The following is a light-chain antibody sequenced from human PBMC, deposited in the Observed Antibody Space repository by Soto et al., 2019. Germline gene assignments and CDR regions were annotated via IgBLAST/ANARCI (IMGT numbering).Light chain of an antibody. CDR1: QSVSSY. V-gene: IGKV3-11*01. J-gene: IGKJ4*01. CDR3: QQRSNWPPLT. Sequence: EIVLTQSPATLSLSPGERATLSCRASQSVSSYLAWYQQKPGQAPRLLIYDASNRATGIPARFSGSGSGTEFTLTISSLEPEDFAVYYCQQRSNWPPLTFGGGTKGEIK. CDR2: DAS.